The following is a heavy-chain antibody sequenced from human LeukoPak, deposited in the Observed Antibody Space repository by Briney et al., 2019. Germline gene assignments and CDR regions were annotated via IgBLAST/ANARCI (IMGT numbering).Heavy chain of an antibody. V-gene: IGHV4-39*01. CDR2: IYYSGST. CDR3: ARQGSRRAFDI. J-gene: IGHJ3*02. D-gene: IGHD2-2*01. Sequence: SETLSLTCTVSGGSISSSSYYWGWIRQPPGKGLEWIGSIYYSGSTYYNPSLKSRVTISVDTSKNQFSLKLSSVTAADTAVYYCARQGSRRAFDIWGKGTMVTVSS. CDR1: GGSISSSSYY.